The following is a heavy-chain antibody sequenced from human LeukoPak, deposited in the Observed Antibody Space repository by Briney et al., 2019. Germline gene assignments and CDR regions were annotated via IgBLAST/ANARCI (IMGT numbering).Heavy chain of an antibody. Sequence: TPSGTLSLTCAVSGGSISSSNWWSWVRQPPGKGLEWIREIYHSGSTNYNPSLKSRVTISVDKSKNQFSLKLSSVTAADTAVYYCARDRRYYDSSGYIRGFDYWGQGTLVTVSS. CDR1: GGSISSSNW. CDR3: ARDRRYYDSSGYIRGFDY. D-gene: IGHD3-22*01. CDR2: IYHSGST. V-gene: IGHV4-4*02. J-gene: IGHJ4*02.